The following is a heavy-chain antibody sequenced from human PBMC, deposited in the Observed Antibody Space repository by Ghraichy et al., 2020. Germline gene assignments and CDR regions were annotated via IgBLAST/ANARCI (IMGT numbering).Heavy chain of an antibody. CDR3: ARAPYDDDGFYDDGFDI. CDR1: NGSINSGSFS. V-gene: IGHV4-30-2*01. Sequence: TLSLTFAVSNGSINSGSFSWSWIRQPPGKGLEWIGYIYHSGTAHYNPSLKSRFTISLDDSKNQFSLRLNSVTAADTAVYYCARAPYDDDGFYDDGFDIWGQGTMFTVSS. D-gene: IGHD3-22*01. J-gene: IGHJ3*02. CDR2: IYHSGTA.